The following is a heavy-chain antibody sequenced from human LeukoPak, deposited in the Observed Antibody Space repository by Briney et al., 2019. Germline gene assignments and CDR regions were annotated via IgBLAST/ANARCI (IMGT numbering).Heavy chain of an antibody. CDR1: GFTFSSFW. Sequence: GGSLRLSCAASGFTFSSFWMHWVRQTPGKGLVWVSVIYTSDTTYYADSVKGRFTISRDNSKNTLYLHMNNLRAEDTAVYYCAKGVRYFDWLSSDAFDIWGQGTMVTVSS. V-gene: IGHV3-66*01. D-gene: IGHD3-9*01. CDR3: AKGVRYFDWLSSDAFDI. CDR2: IYTSDTT. J-gene: IGHJ3*02.